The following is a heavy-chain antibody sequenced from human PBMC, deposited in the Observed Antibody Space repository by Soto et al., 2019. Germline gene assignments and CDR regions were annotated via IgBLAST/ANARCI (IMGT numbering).Heavy chain of an antibody. CDR3: ARDLGCSSTSCSGNAFDI. CDR2: INPNSGGT. J-gene: IGHJ3*02. V-gene: IGHV1-2*04. CDR1: GYTFTGDY. Sequence: ASVKVSCKASGYTFTGDYMHWVRQAPGQGLEWMGWINPNSGGTNYAQKFQGWVTMTRDTSISTAYMELSRLRSDDTAVYYCARDLGCSSTSCSGNAFDIWGQGTMVTVSS. D-gene: IGHD2-2*01.